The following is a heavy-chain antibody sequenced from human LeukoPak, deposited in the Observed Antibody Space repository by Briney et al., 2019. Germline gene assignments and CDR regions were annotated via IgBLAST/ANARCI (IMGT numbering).Heavy chain of an antibody. J-gene: IGHJ4*02. D-gene: IGHD3-10*01. CDR3: AKDRAQVLWFGDSTEGGFDY. V-gene: IGHV4-34*01. Sequence: PSETLSLTCAVYGGSFSGYYWSWIRQPPGKGLEWIGEINHSGSTNYNPSLKSRVTISVDTSKNQFSLKLSSVTAADTAVYYCAKDRAQVLWFGDSTEGGFDYWGQGTLVTVSS. CDR2: INHSGST. CDR1: GGSFSGYY.